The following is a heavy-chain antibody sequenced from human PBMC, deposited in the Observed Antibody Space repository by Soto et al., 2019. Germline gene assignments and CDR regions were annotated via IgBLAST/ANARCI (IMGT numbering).Heavy chain of an antibody. V-gene: IGHV3-23*01. CDR2: ISGSGGST. Sequence: EVQLLESGGGLVQPGGSLRLSCAASGFTFSNYAMSWVRQAPGKGLEWVSAISGSGGSTYYADSVKGRFTISRDNSKSALYLEMNSLGAEDTAVYYCAKDFGSSWYPYFQHWGQGTLVTVSP. CDR3: AKDFGSSWYPYFQH. D-gene: IGHD6-13*01. J-gene: IGHJ1*01. CDR1: GFTFSNYA.